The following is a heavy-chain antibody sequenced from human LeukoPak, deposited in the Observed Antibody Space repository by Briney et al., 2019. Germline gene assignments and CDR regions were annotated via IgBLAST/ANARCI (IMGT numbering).Heavy chain of an antibody. CDR1: GGSISSSSYY. J-gene: IGHJ4*02. D-gene: IGHD6-19*01. CDR2: IYYSGST. CDR3: ARDSSGWYLRVYFDY. Sequence: PSGTLSLTCTVSGGSISSSSYYWGWIRQPPGKGLEWIGSIYYSGSTYYNPSLKSRVTISVDTSKNQFSLKLSSVTAADTAVYYCARDSSGWYLRVYFDYWGQGTLVTVSS. V-gene: IGHV4-39*07.